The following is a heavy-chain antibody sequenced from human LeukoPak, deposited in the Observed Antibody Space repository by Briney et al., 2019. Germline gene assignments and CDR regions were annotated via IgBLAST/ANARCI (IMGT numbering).Heavy chain of an antibody. CDR2: IKQDGSDK. J-gene: IGHJ4*02. Sequence: GGSLRLSCAVSGFTFSNYWMTWVRQAPGKGLEWVANIKQDGSDKYYVDSVKGRFTISRDNAKNSLYLQMNSLRVEDTAVYYCAREGVLEWLPNGPFDYWGQGTLVTVSS. D-gene: IGHD3-3*01. CDR3: AREGVLEWLPNGPFDY. V-gene: IGHV3-7*03. CDR1: GFTFSNYW.